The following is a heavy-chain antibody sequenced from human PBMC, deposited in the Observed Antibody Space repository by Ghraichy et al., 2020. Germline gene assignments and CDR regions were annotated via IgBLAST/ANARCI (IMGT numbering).Heavy chain of an antibody. D-gene: IGHD6-19*01. CDR1: AGSISSINW. CDR3: AVGIAVTDTYNWFDP. CDR2: IYHSGST. Sequence: SETLSLTCSVSAGSISSINWWIWVRQPPGKGLEWIGEIYHSGSTNYNPSLKSRVTISVDNSKNQFSLKLSSVTAAETAVYYCAVGIAVTDTYNWFDPCGQGTLVTVSS. V-gene: IGHV4-4*02. J-gene: IGHJ5*02.